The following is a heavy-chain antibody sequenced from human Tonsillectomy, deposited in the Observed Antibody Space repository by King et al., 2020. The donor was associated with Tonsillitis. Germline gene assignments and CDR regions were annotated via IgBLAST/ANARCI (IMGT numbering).Heavy chain of an antibody. J-gene: IGHJ4*02. D-gene: IGHD3-22*01. CDR3: AREVYYDSIGSLDY. CDR1: GYTFSGYY. CDR2: INPNSDGT. Sequence: VQLVESGAEVKKPGASVKVSCKASGYTFSGYYIHWLRQAPGQGLEWMGYINPNSDGTNYAQKFQGRVTMTRDTSVSTAYMELSRLRSDDTAVYYCAREVYYDSIGSLDYWGQGTLVTVSS. V-gene: IGHV1-2*02.